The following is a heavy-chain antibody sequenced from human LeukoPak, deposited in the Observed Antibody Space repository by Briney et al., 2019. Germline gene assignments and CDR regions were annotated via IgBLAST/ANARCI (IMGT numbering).Heavy chain of an antibody. CDR3: ARGLYSSSPQY. CDR2: IIQDGSEK. CDR1: GFTFTSYW. D-gene: IGHD6-13*01. Sequence: AGGSLRLSCAASGFTFTSYWMHWVSQAPGKGLEWVASIIQDGSEKNYVDSVKGRFTISRDNAKSSVFLQMNSLRVEDTAVYYCARGLYSSSPQYWGQGILVTVSS. V-gene: IGHV3-7*01. J-gene: IGHJ4*02.